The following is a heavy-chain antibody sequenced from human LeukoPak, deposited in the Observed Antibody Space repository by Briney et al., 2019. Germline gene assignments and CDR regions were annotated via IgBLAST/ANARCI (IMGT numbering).Heavy chain of an antibody. CDR1: GFTFSNYA. CDR3: ARSLYDILTGHDY. CDR2: INHSGST. J-gene: IGHJ4*02. Sequence: PGGSLRLSCAASGFTFSNYAVAWVRQAPGKGLEWMGEINHSGSTNYNPSLKSRVTISVDTSRNQFSLKLSSVTAADTAVYYCARSLYDILTGHDYWGQGTLVTVSS. D-gene: IGHD3-9*01. V-gene: IGHV4-34*01.